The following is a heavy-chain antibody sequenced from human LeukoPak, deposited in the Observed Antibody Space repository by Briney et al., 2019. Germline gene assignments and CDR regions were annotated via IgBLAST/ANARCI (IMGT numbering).Heavy chain of an antibody. J-gene: IGHJ5*02. CDR3: ARDRGSSWPLSWFDP. D-gene: IGHD6-13*01. CDR2: IIPIFGTA. V-gene: IGHV1-69*01. CDR1: GGTFISYA. Sequence: GASVKVSCKASGGTFISYAISWVRQAPGQGLEWMGGIIPIFGTANYAQKFQGRVTITADESTSTAYMELSSLRSEDTAVYYCARDRGSSWPLSWFDPGAREPWSPSPQ.